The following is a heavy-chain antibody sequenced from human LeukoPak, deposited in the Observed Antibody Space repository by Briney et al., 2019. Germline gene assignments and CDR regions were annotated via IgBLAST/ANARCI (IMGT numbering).Heavy chain of an antibody. Sequence: GGSLRLSCSASRFTFSIYPMHWVRQAPGRGLEYVSSISSDGDSTYYADSVKGRFTISRDNSKNTLYLQTSSLRAEDTAVYYCAILRGGNTRDFDYWGQGTLVTVSS. CDR1: RFTFSIYP. V-gene: IGHV3-64D*06. CDR2: ISSDGDST. D-gene: IGHD3-3*01. J-gene: IGHJ4*02. CDR3: AILRGGNTRDFDY.